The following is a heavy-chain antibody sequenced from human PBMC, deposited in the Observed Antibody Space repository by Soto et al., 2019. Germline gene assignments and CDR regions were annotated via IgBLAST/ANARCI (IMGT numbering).Heavy chain of an antibody. CDR2: IYYSGNT. D-gene: IGHD5-18*01. CDR3: ARDIRGYSRAFDY. V-gene: IGHV4-59*01. CDR1: GDSISNYY. Sequence: PSETLSLTCTVSGDSISNYYWSWIRQPPGKRLEWIGYIYYSGNTIYNPSLKSRVTISLDTSKNQFSLNLSSVTAADTAVYYCARDIRGYSRAFDYWGQGTLVTVSS. J-gene: IGHJ4*02.